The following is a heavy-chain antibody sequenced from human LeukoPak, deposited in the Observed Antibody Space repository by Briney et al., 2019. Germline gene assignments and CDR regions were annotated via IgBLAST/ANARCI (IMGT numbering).Heavy chain of an antibody. V-gene: IGHV1-18*01. Sequence: GASVKVSCKASGYTFTSYGINWVRQAPGQGLEWMGWISAYNGNTNYAQKLQGRVTMTTDTSTSTAYMELRSLRSDDTAVYYCARESVYYDILTGYSDHYYGMDVWGQGTTVTVSS. D-gene: IGHD3-9*01. CDR1: GYTFTSYG. CDR3: ARESVYYDILTGYSDHYYGMDV. J-gene: IGHJ6*02. CDR2: ISAYNGNT.